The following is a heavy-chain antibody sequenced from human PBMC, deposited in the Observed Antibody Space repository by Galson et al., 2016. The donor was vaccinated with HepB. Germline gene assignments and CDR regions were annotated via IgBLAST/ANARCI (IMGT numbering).Heavy chain of an antibody. D-gene: IGHD3-10*01. V-gene: IGHV3-21*06. CDR3: ARASHYYGSGRLGDYNGMDV. CDR2: XXSXXXHI. CDR1: GFTFSSYS. Sequence: SLRLSCAASGFTFSSYSMNWVRQAPGKGXXXVSXXXSXXXHIYXXDSXXXRLNISRXXPKNSLXXXMNSQXAEDTAVYYCARASHYYGSGRLGDYNGMDVLGQGTSVTVSS. J-gene: IGHJ6*02.